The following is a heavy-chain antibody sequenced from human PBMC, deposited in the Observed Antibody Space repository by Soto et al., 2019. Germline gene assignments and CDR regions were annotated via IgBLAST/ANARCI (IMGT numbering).Heavy chain of an antibody. Sequence: PSETLSLTCTVSTDSSSFTNSYWGWIRQPPGKGLQWIGSSSYNGGTFYNPSLKGRVVISFDTSKKQSSLQVTSVTAADPAVYFCARHRIEVVWRGFDFWGQGSPVTVSS. CDR2: SSYNGGT. CDR3: ARHRIEVVWRGFDF. J-gene: IGHJ4*02. D-gene: IGHD3-10*01. V-gene: IGHV4-39*01. CDR1: TDSSSFTNSY.